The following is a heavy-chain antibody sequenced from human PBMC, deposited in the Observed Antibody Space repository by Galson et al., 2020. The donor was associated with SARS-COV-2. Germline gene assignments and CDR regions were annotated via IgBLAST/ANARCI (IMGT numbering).Heavy chain of an antibody. CDR1: GFTFGDYA. Sequence: GGSLRLSCTASGFTFGDYAMSWFRQAPGKGLEWVGFIRSKAYGGTTGYAASVKGRFTISRDDSKSIAYLQMNSLKTEDTAVYYCTRTDFWSGYYPDYWGQGTLVTVSS. V-gene: IGHV3-49*03. J-gene: IGHJ4*02. CDR3: TRTDFWSGYYPDY. CDR2: IRSKAYGGTT. D-gene: IGHD3-3*01.